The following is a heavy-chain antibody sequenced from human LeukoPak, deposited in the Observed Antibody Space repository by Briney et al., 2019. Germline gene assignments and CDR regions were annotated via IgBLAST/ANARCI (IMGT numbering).Heavy chain of an antibody. Sequence: QPGGSLRLSCAASGLTFSSYAMSWVRQAPGKGLEWVSVIYSGGSTYYADSVKGRFTISRDNSKNTLYLQMNSLRAEDTAVYYCARARAGAGTFFFDYWGQGTLVTVSS. CDR1: GLTFSSYA. CDR3: ARARAGAGTFFFDY. CDR2: IYSGGST. V-gene: IGHV3-53*01. D-gene: IGHD6-13*01. J-gene: IGHJ4*02.